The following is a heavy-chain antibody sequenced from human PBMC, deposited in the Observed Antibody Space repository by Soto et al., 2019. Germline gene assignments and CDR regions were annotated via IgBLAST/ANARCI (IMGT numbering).Heavy chain of an antibody. CDR3: AADYYDSSGYYHSFPVYYYYGMDV. CDR2: IVVGSGNT. Sequence: ASVKVSCKASGFTFTSSAVQWVRQARGQRLEWIGWIVVGSGNTNYSQKFQERVTITRDMSTSTAYMELSSLRSEDTAVYYCAADYYDSSGYYHSFPVYYYYGMDVWGQGTTVTVSS. V-gene: IGHV1-58*01. CDR1: GFTFTSSA. J-gene: IGHJ6*02. D-gene: IGHD3-22*01.